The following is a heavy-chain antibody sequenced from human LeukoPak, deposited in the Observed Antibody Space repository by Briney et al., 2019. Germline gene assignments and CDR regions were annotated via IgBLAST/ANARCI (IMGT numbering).Heavy chain of an antibody. J-gene: IGHJ4*02. CDR2: IWYDGNNK. CDR3: ASGLVTGVYDF. D-gene: IGHD2-21*02. V-gene: IGHV3-33*01. Sequence: GTSLRLSCAVSGFTFSNYGMHWVRQAPGKGREWVAIIWYDGNNKYYADSLEGRFTISRDNSKNMLYLQMNSLKVEDTAVYYCASGLVTGVYDFWGQGTLVTVSS. CDR1: GFTFSNYG.